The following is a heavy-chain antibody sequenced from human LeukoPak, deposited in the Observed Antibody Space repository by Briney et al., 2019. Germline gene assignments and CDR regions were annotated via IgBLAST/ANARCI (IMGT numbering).Heavy chain of an antibody. Sequence: GGSLRLSCAASGFTFSSYGMSWVRQAPGKGLEWVSASGSGGSTYYADSVKGRFIISRDNSKNTLYLQMNSLRAEDTAVYYCAKDEVGWFGELLGGPDYWGQGTLVTVSS. J-gene: IGHJ4*02. CDR3: AKDEVGWFGELLGGPDY. V-gene: IGHV3-23*01. D-gene: IGHD3-10*01. CDR1: GFTFSSYG. CDR2: SGSGGST.